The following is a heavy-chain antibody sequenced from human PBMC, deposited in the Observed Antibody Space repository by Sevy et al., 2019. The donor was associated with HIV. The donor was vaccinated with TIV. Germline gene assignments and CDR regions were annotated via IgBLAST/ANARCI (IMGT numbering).Heavy chain of an antibody. D-gene: IGHD3-10*02. CDR2: ISSDGINH. Sequence: GGSLRLSCATSGFSFNDYAMHWVRQAPGKGPEWLAVISSDGINHNYAASVKGRFTSYRDNSKSLLFLQMNSLTPNDTAVYFCTKESLRGTYIRGDFDHWGQGTLVTVSS. CDR3: TKESLRGTYIRGDFDH. J-gene: IGHJ4*02. V-gene: IGHV3-30*07. CDR1: GFSFNDYA.